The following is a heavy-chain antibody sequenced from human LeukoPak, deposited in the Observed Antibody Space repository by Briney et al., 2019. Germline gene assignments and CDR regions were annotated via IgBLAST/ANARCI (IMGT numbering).Heavy chain of an antibody. V-gene: IGHV4-34*01. Sequence: SETLSLTCAVDGGSFSGYYWSWIRQPPGKGLEWIGEINQSGNTNYNPSLKSRVTISIDTSKNQFSLKLSSVTAADTAVYYCARGALIVLVISTNWFIDLWGRGSLVTVSS. CDR3: ARGALIVLVISTNWFIDL. D-gene: IGHD3-22*01. CDR2: INQSGNT. J-gene: IGHJ2*01. CDR1: GGSFSGYY.